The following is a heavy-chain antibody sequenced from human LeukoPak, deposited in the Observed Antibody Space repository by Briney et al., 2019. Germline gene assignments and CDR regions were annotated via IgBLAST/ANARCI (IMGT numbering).Heavy chain of an antibody. J-gene: IGHJ4*02. CDR1: GGSISSYY. CDR2: IYTSGST. CDR3: ARGGYYNILTGFRSRILGFDY. D-gene: IGHD3-9*01. V-gene: IGHV4-4*07. Sequence: PSETLSLTCTVSGGSISSYYWSWIRQPAGKGLEWIGRIYTSGSTNYNPSLKSRVTISVDKSKNQFSLKLSSVTAADTAVYYCARGGYYNILTGFRSRILGFDYWGQGSLVTVSS.